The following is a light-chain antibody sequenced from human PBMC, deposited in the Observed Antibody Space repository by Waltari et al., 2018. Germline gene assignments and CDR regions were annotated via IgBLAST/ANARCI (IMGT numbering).Light chain of an antibody. CDR3: GSYTITSLVV. CDR2: DVS. CDR1: GPDIGDFKY. Sequence: QSALTQPASVSGSPGQSITISCTGAGPDIGDFKYVSWYQQHPGKAPKHLIYDVSNRPSGVSDRFSGSKSGNTASLIISGLQAGDEADYYCGSYTITSLVVFGGGTRLTVL. V-gene: IGLV2-14*03. J-gene: IGLJ2*01.